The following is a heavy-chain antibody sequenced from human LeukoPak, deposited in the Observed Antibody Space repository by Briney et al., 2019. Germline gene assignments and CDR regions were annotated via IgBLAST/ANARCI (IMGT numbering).Heavy chain of an antibody. D-gene: IGHD3-22*01. CDR1: GFTFSSYS. Sequence: GESLRLSCAASGFTFSSYSMNWVRQAPGKGLEWVSSISSSSSYIYYADSVKGRFTISRDNAKNSLYLQMNSLRAEDTAVYYCARDVSSGYYSRRKYFDYWGQGTLVTVSS. J-gene: IGHJ4*02. CDR3: ARDVSSGYYSRRKYFDY. V-gene: IGHV3-21*01. CDR2: ISSSSSYI.